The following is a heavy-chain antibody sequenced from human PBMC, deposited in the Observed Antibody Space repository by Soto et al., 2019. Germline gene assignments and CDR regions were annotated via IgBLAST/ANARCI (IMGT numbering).Heavy chain of an antibody. D-gene: IGHD2-15*01. CDR1: GYTFTSYY. Sequence: ASVEGCCKASGYTFTSYYMHWVRQAPGQVLEWMGIINPSGGSTSYAQKFQGRVTMTRDTSTSTVYMELSSLRSEDTAVYYCARVRVEGCSGGSCYSHLVPQSPWGQGTLVTVSS. CDR2: INPSGGST. CDR3: ARVRVEGCSGGSCYSHLVPQSP. V-gene: IGHV1-46*01. J-gene: IGHJ5*02.